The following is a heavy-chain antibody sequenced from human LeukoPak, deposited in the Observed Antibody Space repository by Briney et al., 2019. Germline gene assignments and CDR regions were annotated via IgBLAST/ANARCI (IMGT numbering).Heavy chain of an antibody. CDR2: INHSGST. D-gene: IGHD6-13*01. V-gene: IGHV4-34*01. CDR3: ARAPYSSWLYDY. Sequence: SGTLSLTCAVYGGSFSGYYWSWIRQPPGKGLEWIGEINHSGSTNYNPSLKSRVTISVDTSKNQFSLKLSSVTAADTAVYYCARAPYSSWLYDYWGQGTLVTVSP. J-gene: IGHJ4*02. CDR1: GGSFSGYY.